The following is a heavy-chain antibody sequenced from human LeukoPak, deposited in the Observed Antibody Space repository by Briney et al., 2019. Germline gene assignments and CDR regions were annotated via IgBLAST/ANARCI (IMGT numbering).Heavy chain of an antibody. V-gene: IGHV3-13*01. J-gene: IGHJ3*02. CDR2: IGTAGDT. Sequence: GGSLRLSCAASGFTFSSYDKHWVRQATGKGLEWVSAIGTAGDTYYPGSVKGRFTISRENAKNSLYLQMNSLRAGDTAVYYCAREGRRTDAFDIWGQGTMVTVSS. CDR1: GFTFSSYD. CDR3: AREGRRTDAFDI.